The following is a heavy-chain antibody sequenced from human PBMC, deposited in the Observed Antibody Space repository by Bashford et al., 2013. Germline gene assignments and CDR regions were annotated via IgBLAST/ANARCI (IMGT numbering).Heavy chain of an antibody. J-gene: IGHJ3*02. CDR1: GYTFTGYY. CDR3: ARVLGNILTGYFLGVNDAFDI. V-gene: IGHV1-18*04. D-gene: IGHD3-9*01. Sequence: ASVKVSCKASGYTFTGYYMHWVRQAPGQGLEWMGWISAYNGNTNYAQKLQGRVTMTTDTSTSTAYMELRSLRSDDTAVYYCARVLGNILTGYFLGVNDAFDIWGQGTMVTVSS. CDR2: ISAYNGNT.